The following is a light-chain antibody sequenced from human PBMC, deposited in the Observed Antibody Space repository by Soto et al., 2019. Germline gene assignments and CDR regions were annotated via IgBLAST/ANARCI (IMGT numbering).Light chain of an antibody. Sequence: DIPMTQSPSSLSASVGDRVTITCRASQSISSHLNWYQQKPGKAPKLLIHAASSLQSGVPSRFSGSGSGTDFTLTISSLQPEDFATYSCQQSYSTPLTFGGGTKVEIK. J-gene: IGKJ4*01. CDR2: AAS. V-gene: IGKV1-39*01. CDR1: QSISSH. CDR3: QQSYSTPLT.